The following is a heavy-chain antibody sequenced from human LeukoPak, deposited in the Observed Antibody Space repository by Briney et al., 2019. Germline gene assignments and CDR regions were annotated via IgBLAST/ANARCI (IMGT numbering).Heavy chain of an antibody. J-gene: IGHJ3*02. CDR3: ASSHSGSYLDAFDI. CDR2: IKQDGSEK. CDR1: GFTFSSYW. D-gene: IGHD1-26*01. Sequence: PGGSLRLSCAASGFTFSSYWMSWVRQAPGKGLEWVANIKQDGSEKYYVDSVKGRFTISRDNAKNSLYLQMNSLRAEDTAVYYCASSHSGSYLDAFDIWGQGTMVTVSS. V-gene: IGHV3-7*01.